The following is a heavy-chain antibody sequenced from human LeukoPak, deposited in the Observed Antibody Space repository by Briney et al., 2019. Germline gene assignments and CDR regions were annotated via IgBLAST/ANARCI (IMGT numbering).Heavy chain of an antibody. D-gene: IGHD3-22*01. J-gene: IGHJ4*02. CDR3: ASVKNYYDSSGYYSTEYYFDY. CDR2: IIPIFGTA. CDR1: GGTFSSYA. V-gene: IGHV1-69*13. Sequence: SVKASCQASGGTFSSYAISWVRQAPGQGLEWMGGIIPIFGTANYAQKFQGRVTITADESTSTAYMELSSLRSEDTAVYYCASVKNYYDSSGYYSTEYYFDYWGQGTLVTVSS.